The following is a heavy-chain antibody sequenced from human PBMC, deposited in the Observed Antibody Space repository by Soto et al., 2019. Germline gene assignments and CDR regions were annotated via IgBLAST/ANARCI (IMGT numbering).Heavy chain of an antibody. D-gene: IGHD6-19*01. J-gene: IGHJ4*02. CDR1: GGSISGYY. Sequence: SETLSLTCTVSGGSISGYYWTWIRQPPGKGLEWIGYIFYSGVTNYNPSLKSRVTLSVDTSKNQFSLKLRSVTAADTAVYYCARVGSSGWSPDYWGRGTLVTVSS. CDR3: ARVGSSGWSPDY. CDR2: IFYSGVT. V-gene: IGHV4-59*01.